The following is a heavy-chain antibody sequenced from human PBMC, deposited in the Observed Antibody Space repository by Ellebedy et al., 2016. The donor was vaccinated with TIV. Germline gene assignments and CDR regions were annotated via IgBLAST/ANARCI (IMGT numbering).Heavy chain of an antibody. D-gene: IGHD6-19*01. Sequence: MPGGSLRLSCSVSGGSITSYYWSWIRQPPGKGLEWIGRIYSTGSTGGTNYSPSLKSRISMSVDRSKNQFSLKLTSVTAADTAVYFCARDGVYASGWYSDYWGQGTQVTGSA. V-gene: IGHV4-4*07. CDR1: GGSITSYY. CDR3: ARDGVYASGWYSDY. CDR2: IYSTGSTGGT. J-gene: IGHJ4*02.